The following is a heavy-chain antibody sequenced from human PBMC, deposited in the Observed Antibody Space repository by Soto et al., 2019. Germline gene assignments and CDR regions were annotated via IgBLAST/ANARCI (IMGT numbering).Heavy chain of an antibody. J-gene: IGHJ5*02. CDR3: ATHSRSSGWFGLDWFDP. Sequence: SETLSLTCTVSGGSISSSSYYWGWIRQPPGKGLEWIGSIYYSGSTYYNPSLKSRVTISVDTSKNQFSLKLSSVTAADTAVYYCATHSRSSGWFGLDWFDPWGQGTLVTVSS. CDR2: IYYSGST. CDR1: GGSISSSSYY. V-gene: IGHV4-39*01. D-gene: IGHD6-19*01.